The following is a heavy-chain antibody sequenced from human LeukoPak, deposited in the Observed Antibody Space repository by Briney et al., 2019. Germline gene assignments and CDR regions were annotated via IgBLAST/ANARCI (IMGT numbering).Heavy chain of an antibody. CDR2: ISPNSADI. CDR3: SRDPRSLDY. Sequence: GGSLRLSCAASGFTFSSYAMSWVRQAPGKGLEWLAYISPNSADISYADSVKGRFTISRDNAKNSLYLQMNSLRVEDTGIYYCSRDPRSLDYWGQGALVTVSS. D-gene: IGHD3-16*02. CDR1: GFTFSSYA. J-gene: IGHJ4*02. V-gene: IGHV3-21*05.